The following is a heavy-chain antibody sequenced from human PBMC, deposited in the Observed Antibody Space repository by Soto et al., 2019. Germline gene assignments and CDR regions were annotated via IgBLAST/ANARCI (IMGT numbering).Heavy chain of an antibody. J-gene: IGHJ4*02. CDR1: GFPFSVHS. D-gene: IGHD2-15*01. Sequence: GGSLSLSCAASGFPFSVHSMNWVRQAPGKGLEWLSVISKDSAYIYYGESVKGRFTISRDNAENSLYLQMNSLRAEDTAVYYCARDASAWSRDYWGQGTLVTVSS. V-gene: IGHV3-21*01. CDR3: ARDASAWSRDY. CDR2: ISKDSAYI.